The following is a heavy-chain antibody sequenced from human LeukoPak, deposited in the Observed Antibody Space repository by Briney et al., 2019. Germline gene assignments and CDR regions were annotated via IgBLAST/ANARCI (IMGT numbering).Heavy chain of an antibody. CDR1: RFTFSNYP. CDR2: LSYDGSNE. CDR3: ARGRGSCSADY. D-gene: IGHD1-26*01. J-gene: IGHJ4*02. V-gene: IGHV3-30-3*01. Sequence: PGGSLRLSCAASRFTFSNYPMHWVRQAPGKGLEWVALLSYDGSNEYYADSVKGRFTISRDNSKNTLYLQMNSLRAEDTAVYYCARGRGSCSADYWGQGTLVTVSS.